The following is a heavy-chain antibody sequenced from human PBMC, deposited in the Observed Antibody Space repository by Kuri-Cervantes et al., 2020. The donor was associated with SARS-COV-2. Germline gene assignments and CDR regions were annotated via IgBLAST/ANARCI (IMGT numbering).Heavy chain of an antibody. V-gene: IGHV3-73*01. D-gene: IGHD4-17*01. CDR2: IRSKANSYAT. CDR3: SRSTVTSPLYGMDV. CDR1: GFTFSGSA. J-gene: IGHJ6*02. Sequence: GGSLRLSCAAAGFTFSGSAMHWVRQASGKGLEWVGCIRSKANSYATAYAASVKGRFTISRDDSKNTAYLQMNSLKTEDTAVYYCSRSTVTSPLYGMDVWGQGTTVTVSS.